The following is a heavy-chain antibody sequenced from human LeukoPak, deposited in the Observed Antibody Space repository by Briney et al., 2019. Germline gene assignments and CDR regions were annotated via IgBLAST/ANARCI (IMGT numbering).Heavy chain of an antibody. J-gene: IGHJ6*03. D-gene: IGHD6-6*01. CDR3: ARWGYSSSSPRYYYYMDV. CDR2: IYTSGST. V-gene: IGHV4-61*02. Sequence: SQTLSLTCTVSGGPISSGSYYWSWIRQPAGKGLEWIGRIYTSGSTNYNPSLKSRVTISVDTSKNQFSLKLSSVTAADTAVYYCARWGYSSSSPRYYYYMDVWGKGTTVTVSS. CDR1: GGPISSGSYY.